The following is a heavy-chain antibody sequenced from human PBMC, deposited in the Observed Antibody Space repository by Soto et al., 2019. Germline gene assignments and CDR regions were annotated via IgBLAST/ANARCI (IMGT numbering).Heavy chain of an antibody. D-gene: IGHD6-13*01. J-gene: IGHJ4*02. CDR3: AKENGYSSSWFEFDY. V-gene: IGHV3-48*01. Sequence: GGSLRLSCEASGFTFSSYSMNWVRQAPGKGLEWVSYISSSSSTIYYADSVKGRFTISRDNSKNTLYLQMNSLRAEDTAVYYCAKENGYSSSWFEFDYWGQGTLVTVSS. CDR2: ISSSSSTI. CDR1: GFTFSSYS.